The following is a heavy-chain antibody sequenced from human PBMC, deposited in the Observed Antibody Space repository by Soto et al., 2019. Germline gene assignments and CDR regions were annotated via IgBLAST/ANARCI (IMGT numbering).Heavy chain of an antibody. CDR3: VRGWFGPDV. V-gene: IGHV3-74*01. CDR1: GFTLSGRS. Sequence: EVQLVESGGGLVQPGGSLRLSCAASGFTLSGRSMHWVRQAPGKGLVWVSGIDNAGTDSTYADSVKGRFTSSRDNAKKKPYLQMSSPMVEDSAVYYCVRGWFGPDVWGKGTTVTVS. D-gene: IGHD3-10*01. CDR2: IDNAGTDS. J-gene: IGHJ6*01.